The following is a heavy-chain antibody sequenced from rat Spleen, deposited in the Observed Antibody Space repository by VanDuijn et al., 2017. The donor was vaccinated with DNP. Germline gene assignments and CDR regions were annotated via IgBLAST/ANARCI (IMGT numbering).Heavy chain of an antibody. D-gene: IGHD1-3*01. CDR3: ARGVNYGSYGWFAY. CDR1: GFSLTSYN. V-gene: IGHV2-27*01. Sequence: QVQLKESGPGLVQPSQTLSLTCTVAGFSLTSYNVHWVRQPPGKGLEWMGRIQSAGSTDYNSALKSRLSISRDTSKSQVFLKMNSVQTEDTAMYFCARGVNYGSYGWFAYWGQGTLVTVSS. J-gene: IGHJ3*01. CDR2: IQSAGST.